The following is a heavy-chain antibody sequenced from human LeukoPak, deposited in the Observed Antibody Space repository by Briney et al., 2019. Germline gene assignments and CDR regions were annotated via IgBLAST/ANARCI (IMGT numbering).Heavy chain of an antibody. J-gene: IGHJ4*02. D-gene: IGHD2-15*01. CDR3: ARTLGYCSGGSCYAQLDY. CDR1: GFTFSSYS. V-gene: IGHV3-21*01. Sequence: PGGSLRLSCAASGFTFSSYSMNWVRQAPGKGLEWVSSISSSSSYIYYADSVKGRFPISRDNAKNSLYLQMNSLRAEDTAVYYCARTLGYCSGGSCYAQLDYWGQGTLVTVSS. CDR2: ISSSSSYI.